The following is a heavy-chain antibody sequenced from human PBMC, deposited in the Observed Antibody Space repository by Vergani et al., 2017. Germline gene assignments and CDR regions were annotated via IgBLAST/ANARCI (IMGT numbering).Heavy chain of an antibody. CDR2: IWYDGSNK. CDR1: GFTFSSYG. D-gene: IGHD3-3*01. Sequence: VQLVESGGGVVQPGRSLRLSCAASGFTFSSYGMHWVRQAPGKGLEWVAVIWYDGSNKYYADSVKGRFTISRDNSKNTLYLQMNSLRAEDTAVYYCARDAYDFWSGYLRGYYFDYWGQGTLVTVSS. CDR3: ARDAYDFWSGYLRGYYFDY. J-gene: IGHJ4*02. V-gene: IGHV3-33*01.